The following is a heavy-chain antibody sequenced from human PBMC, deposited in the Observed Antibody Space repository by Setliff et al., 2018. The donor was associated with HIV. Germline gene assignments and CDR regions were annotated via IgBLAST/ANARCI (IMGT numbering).Heavy chain of an antibody. CDR2: VNQSGST. D-gene: IGHD4-17*01. V-gene: IGHV4-34*01. CDR3: VVLVYGPIEY. J-gene: IGHJ4*02. CDR1: HASFSDYY. Sequence: SETLSLACAVYHASFSDYYRGWVRQDPGKGLEWIGEVNQSGSTNYNSSLQSRVTLSMDLSKNQFSLKFTSLTAADTAVYYCVVLVYGPIEYWGQGNQFTVS.